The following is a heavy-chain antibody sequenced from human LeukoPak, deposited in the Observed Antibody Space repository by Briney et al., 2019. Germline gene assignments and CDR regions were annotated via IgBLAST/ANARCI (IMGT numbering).Heavy chain of an antibody. Sequence: SENLSLTCTVSGGSISSYYWSWIRQPPGKGLEWIGYIYYSGSTNYNPSLKSRVTISVDTSKNQFSLKLSSVAAADTDVYYCARGEAYYDSSGYSYYFDYWGQGTLVTVSS. CDR1: GGSISSYY. D-gene: IGHD3-22*01. V-gene: IGHV4-59*01. CDR2: IYYSGST. J-gene: IGHJ4*02. CDR3: ARGEAYYDSSGYSYYFDY.